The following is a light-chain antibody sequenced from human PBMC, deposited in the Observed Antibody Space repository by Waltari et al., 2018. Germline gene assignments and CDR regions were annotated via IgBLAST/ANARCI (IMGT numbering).Light chain of an antibody. CDR1: QDISSY. Sequence: DIQLTQSPPFLSASVGDRVTISCRASQDISSYLAWDQQKVEKAPQLLIYTTSTLASAVPSRFSGSGSGTDFTLTITSLQPDDFATYYCQQLHRYPPTFGPGTTVDVK. J-gene: IGKJ3*01. V-gene: IGKV1-9*01. CDR2: TTS. CDR3: QQLHRYPPT.